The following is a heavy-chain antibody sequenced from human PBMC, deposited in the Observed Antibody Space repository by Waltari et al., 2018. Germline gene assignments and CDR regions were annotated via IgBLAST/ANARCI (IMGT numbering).Heavy chain of an antibody. CDR3: ARGYGAGSYNAFDI. V-gene: IGHV4-4*07. J-gene: IGHJ3*02. CDR2: LYSTGYT. CDR1: GGSIGSYY. D-gene: IGHD3-10*01. Sequence: QVQLQESGPGLVKPSETLSLTCSVSGGSIGSYYWSWIRQTAGKGLEWIGRLYSTGYTNYNPSLKSRVTMSVDTSKNQVSLKLDSVTAADTALYYCARGYGAGSYNAFDIWGQGTKVIVSS.